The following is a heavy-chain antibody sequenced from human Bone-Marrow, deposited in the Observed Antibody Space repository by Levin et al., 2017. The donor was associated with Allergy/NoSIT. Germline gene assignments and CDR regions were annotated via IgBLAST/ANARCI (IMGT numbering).Heavy chain of an antibody. J-gene: IGHJ4*02. D-gene: IGHD5-24*01. Sequence: TLSLTCSVSGFSINNDRVGVSWIRQPPGKALEWLAHIYANDEKSYNTSLKTRLTISKDASRRQVVLTMTNMDPADTATYYCARVGIPTMIFDSWGQGILVTVSS. V-gene: IGHV2-26*01. CDR2: IYANDEK. CDR3: ARVGIPTMIFDS. CDR1: GFSINNDRVG.